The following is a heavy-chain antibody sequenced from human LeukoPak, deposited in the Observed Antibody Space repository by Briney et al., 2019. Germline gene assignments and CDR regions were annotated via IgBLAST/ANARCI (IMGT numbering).Heavy chain of an antibody. J-gene: IGHJ6*03. CDR1: GGTFSSYA. CDR3: ARGPDIVVVPAAISSPQYYYYYMDV. V-gene: IGHV1-69*05. D-gene: IGHD2-2*02. Sequence: SVKVSCKASGGTFSSYAISWVRQALGQGLEWMGGIIPIFGTANYAQKFQGRVTITTDESTSTAYMELSSLRSEDTAVYYCARGPDIVVVPAAISSPQYYYYYMDVWGKGTTVTVSS. CDR2: IIPIFGTA.